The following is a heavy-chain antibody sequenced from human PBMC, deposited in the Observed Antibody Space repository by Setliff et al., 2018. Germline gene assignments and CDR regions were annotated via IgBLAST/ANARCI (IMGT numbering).Heavy chain of an antibody. D-gene: IGHD3-3*01. CDR1: GGSFSGYY. CDR3: ARDRPDYDFWSGSNAFDI. V-gene: IGHV4-59*01. Sequence: SETLSLTCAVYGGSFSGYYWSWIRQPPGKGLEWIGYIYYSGSTNYNPSLKSRVTISVDTSKNQFSLKLSSVTAADTAVYYCARDRPDYDFWSGSNAFDIWGQGTMVT. CDR2: IYYSGST. J-gene: IGHJ3*02.